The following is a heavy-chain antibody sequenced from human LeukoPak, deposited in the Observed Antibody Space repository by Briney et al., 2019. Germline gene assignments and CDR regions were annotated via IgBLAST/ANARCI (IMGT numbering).Heavy chain of an antibody. Sequence: ASVKVSCKASGYTFTSYAMHWVRQAPGQRLEWMGWINAGNGNTKYSQEFQGRVTITRDTSASTAYMELSSLRSEDMAVYYCARDVGYCSGGSCYVLIDYWGQGTLVTVSS. CDR1: GYTFTSYA. J-gene: IGHJ4*02. CDR2: INAGNGNT. CDR3: ARDVGYCSGGSCYVLIDY. D-gene: IGHD2-15*01. V-gene: IGHV1-3*03.